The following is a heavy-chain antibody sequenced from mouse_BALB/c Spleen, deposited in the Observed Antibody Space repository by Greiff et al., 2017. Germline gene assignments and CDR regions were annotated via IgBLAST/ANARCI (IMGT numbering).Heavy chain of an antibody. Sequence: VQLQLSGAELAKPGASVKMSCKASGYTFTSYWMHWVKQRPGQGLEWIGYINPSTGYTEYNQKFKDKATLTADKSSSTAYMQLSSLTSEDSAVYYCARYYDYDAWFACWSQGTLVTVSA. J-gene: IGHJ3*01. CDR3: ARYYDYDAWFAC. CDR1: GYTFTSYW. CDR2: INPSTGYT. D-gene: IGHD2-4*01. V-gene: IGHV1-7*01.